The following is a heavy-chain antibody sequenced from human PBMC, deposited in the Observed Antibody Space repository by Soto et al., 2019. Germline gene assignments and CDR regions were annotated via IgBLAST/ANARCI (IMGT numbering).Heavy chain of an antibody. CDR3: ARNRASLDL. J-gene: IGHJ5*02. Sequence: PGGSLRLSCAASGFTFSSFWMSWVRQAPGKGLEWVAYIKQDGSEKNYVESVRGRFTISRDNAKNSLYLQMNSLRADDTAVYYCARNRASLDLWGQGTLVTVSS. CDR1: GFTFSSFW. V-gene: IGHV3-7*01. CDR2: IKQDGSEK.